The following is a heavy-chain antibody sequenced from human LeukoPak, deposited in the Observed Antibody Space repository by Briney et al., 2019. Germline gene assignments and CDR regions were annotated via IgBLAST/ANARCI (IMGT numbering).Heavy chain of an antibody. V-gene: IGHV4-39*07. CDR1: GGSISSSSYY. Sequence: PSETLSLTCTVSGGSISSSSYYWGWIRQPPGKGLEWIGSIYYSGSTYYNPSLKSRVTISVDTSKNQFSLKLSSVTAADTAVYYCARRYSSSWSRTNWFDPWGQGTLVTVSS. CDR3: ARRYSSSWSRTNWFDP. J-gene: IGHJ5*02. CDR2: IYYSGST. D-gene: IGHD6-13*01.